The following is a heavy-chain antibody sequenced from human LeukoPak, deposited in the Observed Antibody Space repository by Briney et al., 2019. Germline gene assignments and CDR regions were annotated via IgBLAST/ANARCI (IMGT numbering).Heavy chain of an antibody. Sequence: ASVKVSCKASGYTFTSYDINWVRQATGQGLEWMGWMNPNSGNTGYAQKFQGRVTMTRDTSISTAYMELSRLRSDDTAVYYCARVANIAAANFWFDPWGQGTLVTVSS. D-gene: IGHD6-13*01. CDR2: MNPNSGNT. V-gene: IGHV1-8*01. CDR1: GYTFTSYD. CDR3: ARVANIAAANFWFDP. J-gene: IGHJ5*02.